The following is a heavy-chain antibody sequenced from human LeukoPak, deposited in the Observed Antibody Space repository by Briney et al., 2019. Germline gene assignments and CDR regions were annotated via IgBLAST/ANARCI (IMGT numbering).Heavy chain of an antibody. D-gene: IGHD3-10*01. CDR2: ISSRDTTT. J-gene: IGHJ6*02. CDR3: ARAPPWFGDKHYGLDV. Sequence: GGSLRLSCAASGFTFSSYSMNWVRQAPGKGLEWVPSISSRDTTTNYADSVKGRFTISRDGSKNTLYLHLNSLRAEDTAVYYCARAPPWFGDKHYGLDVWGQGTTVTVSS. CDR1: GFTFSSYS. V-gene: IGHV3-23*01.